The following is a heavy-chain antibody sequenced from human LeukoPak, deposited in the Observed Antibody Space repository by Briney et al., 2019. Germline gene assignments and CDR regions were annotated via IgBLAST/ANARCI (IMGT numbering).Heavy chain of an antibody. CDR3: ARDQDSGWSPLGIDP. CDR2: ISSSSSTI. V-gene: IGHV3-48*04. Sequence: PGGSLRLSCAASGFTFSSYSMNWVRQAPGKGLEWVSYISSSSSTIYYADSVKGRFTISRDNAKNSLYLQMNSLRAEDTAVYYCARDQDSGWSPLGIDPWGQGTLVTVSS. CDR1: GFTFSSYS. J-gene: IGHJ5*02. D-gene: IGHD6-19*01.